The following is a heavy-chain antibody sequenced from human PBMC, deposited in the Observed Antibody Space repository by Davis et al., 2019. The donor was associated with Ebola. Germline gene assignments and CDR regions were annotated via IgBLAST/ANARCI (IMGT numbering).Heavy chain of an antibody. J-gene: IGHJ4*02. CDR1: GFTFSSYA. Sequence: GGSLRLSCAASGFTFSSYAMSWVRQAPGKGLEWVSAISGSGGSTYYADSVKGRFTISRDNSKNTLYLQMNSLRAEDTAVYYCARAYYYDSSGYVLGGWGQGTLVNVSS. CDR3: ARAYYYDSSGYVLGG. D-gene: IGHD3-22*01. CDR2: ISGSGGST. V-gene: IGHV3-23*01.